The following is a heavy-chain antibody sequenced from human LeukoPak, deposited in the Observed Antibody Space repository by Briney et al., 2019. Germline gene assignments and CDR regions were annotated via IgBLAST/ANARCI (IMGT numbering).Heavy chain of an antibody. J-gene: IGHJ4*02. CDR1: DYTFTTYG. V-gene: IGHV1-18*01. D-gene: IGHD1-26*01. CDR3: ARLGATTYDY. Sequence: ASVKVSCKASDYTFTTYGISWVRQAPGQGLEWMGWINAYNDNTNYAQKLQGRVTVTRDTSISTAYMELSSLRSDDTAVYYCARLGATTYDYWGQGTLVTVSS. CDR2: INAYNDNT.